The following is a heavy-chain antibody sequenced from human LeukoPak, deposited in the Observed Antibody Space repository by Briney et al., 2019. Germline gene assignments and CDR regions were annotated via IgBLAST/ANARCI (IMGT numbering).Heavy chain of an antibody. CDR3: AEDKTSSGVIYVVHV. CDR2: ISASGGST. CDR1: GVTFSNYA. V-gene: IGHV3-23*01. Sequence: PGGSLRLSCAAPGVTFSNYAMSWGRQAPGKGLEWVSAISASGGSTYYADFVKGRFTISRDNSKSTVFLQMNSLRVEDTAVYYCAEDKTSSGVIYVVHVRCQGTTVTVSS. D-gene: IGHD6-25*01. J-gene: IGHJ6*02.